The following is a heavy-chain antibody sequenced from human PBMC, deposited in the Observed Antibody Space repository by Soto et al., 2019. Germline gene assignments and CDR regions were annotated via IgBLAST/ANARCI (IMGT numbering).Heavy chain of an antibody. CDR2: ISGSGGST. CDR1: GFTFSSYA. CDR3: AKERQATTVTLPDY. J-gene: IGHJ4*02. Sequence: EVQLLESGGGLVQPGGSLRLSCAASGFTFSSYAMSWVRQAPGKGLDWVSTISGSGGSTYYADSVKGRFTMSRDNSTNTVYLQMNSLRAEDTAIYYCAKERQATTVTLPDYWGQGTLVTVSS. D-gene: IGHD4-17*01. V-gene: IGHV3-23*01.